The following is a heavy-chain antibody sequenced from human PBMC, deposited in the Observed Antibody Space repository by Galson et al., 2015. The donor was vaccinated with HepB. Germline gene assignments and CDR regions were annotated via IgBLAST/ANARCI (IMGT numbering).Heavy chain of an antibody. J-gene: IGHJ6*02. CDR1: GYTLTELS. V-gene: IGHV1-24*01. CDR3: ATDSGCSGGSCYRRNTYYYYYGMDV. D-gene: IGHD2-15*01. Sequence: SVKVSCKVSGYTLTELSMHWVRQAPGKGLEWMGGFDPEDGETIYAQKFQGRVTMTEDTSTDTAYMELSSLRSEDTAVYYCATDSGCSGGSCYRRNTYYYYYGMDVWGQGTTVTVSS. CDR2: FDPEDGET.